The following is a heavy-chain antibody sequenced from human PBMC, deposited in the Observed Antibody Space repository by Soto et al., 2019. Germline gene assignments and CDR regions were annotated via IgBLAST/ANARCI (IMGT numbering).Heavy chain of an antibody. CDR2: ISSSSSYI. J-gene: IGHJ4*02. CDR1: GFTFSSYS. CDR3: ARTITEYQLGLGY. Sequence: EVQLVESGGGLVKPGGSLRLSCAASGFTFSSYSMNWVRQAPGKGLEWVSSISSSSSYIYYADSVKGRFTISRDNAKNSLYLQMNSLRAEDTAVYYCARTITEYQLGLGYWGQGTLVTVSS. V-gene: IGHV3-21*01. D-gene: IGHD2-2*01.